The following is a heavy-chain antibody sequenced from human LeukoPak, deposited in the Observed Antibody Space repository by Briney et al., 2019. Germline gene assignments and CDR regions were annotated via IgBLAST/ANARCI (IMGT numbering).Heavy chain of an antibody. D-gene: IGHD4-17*01. CDR3: ARISGPGDYGDFDY. J-gene: IGHJ4*02. Sequence: SHTLSLSYTLAWLSSSPYFWGWIRQPPCGEQKWIGNIYYGGNTNSNPSLKSRVPISVDTSKSQFSVRLNSVTAADTAIYYCARISGPGDYGDFDYWGQGTQVTVSS. CDR1: WLSSSPYF. V-gene: IGHV4-59*07. CDR2: IYYGGNT.